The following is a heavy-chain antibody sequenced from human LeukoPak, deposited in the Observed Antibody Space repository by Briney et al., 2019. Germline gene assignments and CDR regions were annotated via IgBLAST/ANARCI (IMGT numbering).Heavy chain of an antibody. Sequence: PGGSLRLSCTASGFTFSRFAMRWVRQAPGKGREWGSVISGSGRSKYYADCVKGRFTISRENNKNTVCLQVNSLRVEDTAIYYCAKVIGARPFDPWGQGTLVTVSS. V-gene: IGHV3-23*01. CDR3: AKVIGARPFDP. CDR2: ISGSGRSK. D-gene: IGHD6-6*01. J-gene: IGHJ5*02. CDR1: GFTFSRFA.